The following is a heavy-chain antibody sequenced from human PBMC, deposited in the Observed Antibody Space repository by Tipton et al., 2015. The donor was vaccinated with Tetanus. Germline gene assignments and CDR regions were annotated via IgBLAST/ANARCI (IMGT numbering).Heavy chain of an antibody. J-gene: IGHJ5*02. Sequence: TLSLTCGVSGESVSGTYWSWIRQRPGKGPEWIGYIYYSGDTYYNPSLKSRVSMSVDTSKNQFSLNLTSVTAADTAVYYCARDQGGGRVVRLNWLDPWGQGTLVTVSS. CDR1: GESVSGTY. D-gene: IGHD6-6*01. V-gene: IGHV4-31*11. CDR3: ARDQGGGRVVRLNWLDP. CDR2: IYYSGDT.